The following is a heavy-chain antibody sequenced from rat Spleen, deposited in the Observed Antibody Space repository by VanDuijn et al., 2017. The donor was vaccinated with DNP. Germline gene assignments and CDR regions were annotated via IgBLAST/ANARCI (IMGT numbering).Heavy chain of an antibody. D-gene: IGHD1-12*01. CDR2: ISPSGGSA. CDR1: GFTFSDYY. Sequence: EVLLVESDGGLVQPGRSLKLSCAVSGFTFSDYYMAWVRQAPATGLEWVATISPSGGSAYYRDSVKGRITISRDNAQSTLYLQMDSLRSEDTATYYCARHRTIMPYYYAMDAWGQGASVTVSS. J-gene: IGHJ4*01. V-gene: IGHV5-25*01. CDR3: ARHRTIMPYYYAMDA.